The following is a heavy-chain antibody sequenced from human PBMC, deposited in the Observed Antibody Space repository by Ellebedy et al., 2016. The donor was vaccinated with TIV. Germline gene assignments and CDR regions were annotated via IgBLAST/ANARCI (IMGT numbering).Heavy chain of an antibody. CDR1: GFTFSSYA. V-gene: IGHV3-30-3*02. J-gene: IGHJ3*01. Sequence: GGSLRLSXAASGFTFSSYAMHWVRQPPGKGLEWVALISYDGIDKYYPDSVKGRFIISRDNSRNTLYLLMDSLRAEDTAVYYCTKDRRRDGFRGAFDVWGQGTMVTLSS. CDR2: ISYDGIDK. CDR3: TKDRRRDGFRGAFDV. D-gene: IGHD5-24*01.